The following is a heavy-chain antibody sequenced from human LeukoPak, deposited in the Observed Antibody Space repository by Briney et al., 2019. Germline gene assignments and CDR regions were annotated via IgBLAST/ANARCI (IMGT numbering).Heavy chain of an antibody. CDR2: ISYDGSNK. CDR3: AKQREGISWSRDY. CDR1: GFTFSSYG. Sequence: GRSLRLSCAASGFTFSSYGMHWVRQAPGKGLDWVAVISYDGSNKFYADSVKGRFTISKDDSKNTLYLQMNSLRAEDTAVYYCAKQREGISWSRDYWGQGTLVTVSS. J-gene: IGHJ4*02. D-gene: IGHD6-13*01. V-gene: IGHV3-30*18.